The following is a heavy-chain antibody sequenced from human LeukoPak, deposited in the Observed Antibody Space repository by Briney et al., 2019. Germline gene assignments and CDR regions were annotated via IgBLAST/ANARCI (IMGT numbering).Heavy chain of an antibody. CDR2: INPNSGGT. J-gene: IGHJ5*02. V-gene: IGHV1-2*02. Sequence: ASVKVSCKASGYSFTDKYMHWVRQAPGQGLEWMGWINPNSGGTNYAQKFQGRVTMTTDTSMSTAYMELSRLASDDTAVYYCARAGGRSWFDPWGQGTLVTVSS. CDR3: ARAGGRSWFDP. CDR1: GYSFTDKY.